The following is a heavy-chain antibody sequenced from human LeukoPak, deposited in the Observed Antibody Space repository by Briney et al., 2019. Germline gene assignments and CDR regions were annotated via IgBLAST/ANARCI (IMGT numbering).Heavy chain of an antibody. CDR2: ISTIGST. CDR3: ARDRGTYSSSPWPYYYMDV. CDR1: GGSISSSNYY. Sequence: TLSLTCTVSGGSISSSNYYWSWIRQPAGKGLEWIGRISTIGSTNYNPSLNSRVTISVDTSKNQFSLKLSSVTAADTAVYYCARDRGTYSSSPWPYYYMDVWGKGTTVTVSS. J-gene: IGHJ6*03. V-gene: IGHV4-61*02. D-gene: IGHD6-6*01.